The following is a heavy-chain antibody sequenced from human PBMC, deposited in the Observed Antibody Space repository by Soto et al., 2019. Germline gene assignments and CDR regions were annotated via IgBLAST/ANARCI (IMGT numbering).Heavy chain of an antibody. CDR3: ARGLIPDFWGGYYCFDP. V-gene: IGHV4-30-4*01. CDR1: GGSISSGDYY. J-gene: IGHJ5*02. CDR2: IYYSGST. Sequence: QVQLQESGPGLVKPSQTLSLTCTVSGGSISSGDYYWSWIRQPPGKGLEWIGYIYYSGSTYYNPALKSRVTISGDTSKNPFVLKLSSVAAADTAVYFRARGLIPDFWGGYYCFDPWGQGTLVTVSS. D-gene: IGHD3-3*01.